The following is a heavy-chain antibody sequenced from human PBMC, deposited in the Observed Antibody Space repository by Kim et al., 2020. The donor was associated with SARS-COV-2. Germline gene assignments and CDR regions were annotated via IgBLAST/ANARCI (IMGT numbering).Heavy chain of an antibody. Sequence: VKSRFTITRDNAKNSLYLQMNSLRAEDTAVYYCARALYSSGRGGDYFDYWGQGTLVTVSS. D-gene: IGHD6-19*01. CDR3: ARALYSSGRGGDYFDY. J-gene: IGHJ4*02. V-gene: IGHV3-7*04.